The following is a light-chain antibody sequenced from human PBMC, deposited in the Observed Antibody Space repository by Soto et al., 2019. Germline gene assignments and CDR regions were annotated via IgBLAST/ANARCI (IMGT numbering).Light chain of an antibody. Sequence: DIQLTQSPSSLSASIGDRVTITCRASQSVISYLNWYQQKPGRAPKLLMFAASSLLSGVPSRFSGSGSGTDFTLTISSLQPDDFATYYCQQYRSFSPLTFGGGTKVDIK. J-gene: IGKJ4*01. CDR3: QQYRSFSPLT. V-gene: IGKV1-39*01. CDR2: AAS. CDR1: QSVISY.